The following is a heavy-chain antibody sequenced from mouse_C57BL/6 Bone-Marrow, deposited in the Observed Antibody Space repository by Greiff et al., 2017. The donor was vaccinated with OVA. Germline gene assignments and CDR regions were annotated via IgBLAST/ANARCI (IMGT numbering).Heavy chain of an antibody. V-gene: IGHV5-2*01. D-gene: IGHD2-4*01. CDR1: EYEFPSHD. J-gene: IGHJ2*01. Sequence: EVKLMESGGGLVQPGESLKLSCESNEYEFPSHDMSWVRKTPEKRLELVAAINSDGGSTYYPDTMERRFIISRDNTKKTLYLQMSSLRSEDTALYYCAIGVITTEPPDYWGQGTTLTVSS. CDR2: INSDGGST. CDR3: AIGVITTEPPDY.